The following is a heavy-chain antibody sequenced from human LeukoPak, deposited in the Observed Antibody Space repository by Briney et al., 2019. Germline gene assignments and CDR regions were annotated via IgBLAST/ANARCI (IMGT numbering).Heavy chain of an antibody. V-gene: IGHV3-48*02. Sequence: GGSLRLSCAASGFTFNTYAINWVRQAPGKGLEWVSYISRSSSTIYYADSVKGRFTISRDNAKNSLYLQMNSLRDEDTAVYYCARDGDGGLGSDYWGQGTLVTV. CDR3: ARDGDGGLGSDY. J-gene: IGHJ4*02. CDR1: GFTFNTYA. D-gene: IGHD4-23*01. CDR2: ISRSSSTI.